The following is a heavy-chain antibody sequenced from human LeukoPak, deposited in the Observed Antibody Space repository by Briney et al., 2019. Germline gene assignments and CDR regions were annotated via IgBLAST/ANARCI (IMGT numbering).Heavy chain of an antibody. CDR2: IYYSGST. D-gene: IGHD5-18*01. V-gene: IGHV4-59*01. CDR3: AGEDSYGSGFDY. CDR1: GDSISSYY. J-gene: IGHJ4*02. Sequence: SETLSLTCTDSGDSISSYYWSWIRQPPGKGLEWIGYIYYSGSTNYNPSLKSRVTISVDTSKNQFSLKLSSVTAADTAVYYCAGEDSYGSGFDYWGQGTLVTVSS.